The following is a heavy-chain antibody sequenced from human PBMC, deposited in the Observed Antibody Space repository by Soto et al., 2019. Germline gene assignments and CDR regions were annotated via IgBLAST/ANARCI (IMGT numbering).Heavy chain of an antibody. CDR3: AREKITIFGANIYYYYGMDV. V-gene: IGHV3-33*01. CDR2: IWYDGSNK. CDR1: GFTFSSYG. J-gene: IGHJ6*02. D-gene: IGHD3-3*01. Sequence: LRLSCAASGFTFSSYGMHWVRQAPGKGLEWVAVIWYDGSNKYYADSVKGRFTISRDNSKNTLYLQMNSLRAEDTAVYYCAREKITIFGANIYYYYGMDVWGQGTTVTVSS.